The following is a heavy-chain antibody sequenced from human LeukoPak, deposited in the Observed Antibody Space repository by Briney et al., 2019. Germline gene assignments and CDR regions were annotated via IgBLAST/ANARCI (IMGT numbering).Heavy chain of an antibody. CDR1: GFTFRIYA. V-gene: IGHV3-23*01. D-gene: IGHD5-24*01. CDR2: ISGRGDTI. CDR3: AKATMATTYFDY. Sequence: GGSLRLSCTPSGFTFRIYAMRWVRQARGKGLEWVSAISGRGDTIFYAASLKGRFTVSRDNSKNTLYLQMNSLRAEDTAVYYCAKATMATTYFDYWGQGTLVTVSS. J-gene: IGHJ4*02.